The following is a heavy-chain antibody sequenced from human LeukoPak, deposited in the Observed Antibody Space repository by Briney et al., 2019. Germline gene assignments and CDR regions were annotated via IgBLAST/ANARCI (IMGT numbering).Heavy chain of an antibody. Sequence: PGGSLRLSCAASGFTFSSYAMSWVRQAPGKGLEWVSATSGSGGSTYYADSVKGRFTISRDNSKNTLYLQMNSLRAEDAAVYYCAKEEYGDYQSYFDYWGQGTLVTVSS. CDR2: TSGSGGST. CDR1: GFTFSSYA. CDR3: AKEEYGDYQSYFDY. D-gene: IGHD4-17*01. V-gene: IGHV3-23*01. J-gene: IGHJ4*02.